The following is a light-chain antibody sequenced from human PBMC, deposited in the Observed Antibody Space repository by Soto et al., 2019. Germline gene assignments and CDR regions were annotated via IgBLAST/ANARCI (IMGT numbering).Light chain of an antibody. CDR3: GSWDSSLSAYV. V-gene: IGLV1-51*01. Sequence: QSVLTQPPSVSAAPGQKVTISCSGSSSNIGGNSVSWHQQLPGTAPKLLIYDDDKRPSGIPDRFSGSKSGTSATLGITGFQTGDEADYYCGSWDSSLSAYVFATGTKVTVL. CDR2: DDD. CDR1: SSNIGGNS. J-gene: IGLJ1*01.